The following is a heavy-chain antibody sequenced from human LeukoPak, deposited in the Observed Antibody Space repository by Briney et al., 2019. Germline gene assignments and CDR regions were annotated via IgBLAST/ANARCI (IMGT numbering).Heavy chain of an antibody. CDR1: GFTFGDYA. J-gene: IGHJ3*02. CDR2: IRSKAYGGTT. CDR3: TRPVTTHTNDAFDI. Sequence: GVLRLSCTASGFTFGDYAMSWVRQAPGKGLEWVGFIRSKAYGGTTEYAASVKGRFTISRDDSKSIAYLQMNSLKTEDTAVYYCTRPVTTHTNDAFDIWGQGTMVTVSS. D-gene: IGHD4-17*01. V-gene: IGHV3-49*04.